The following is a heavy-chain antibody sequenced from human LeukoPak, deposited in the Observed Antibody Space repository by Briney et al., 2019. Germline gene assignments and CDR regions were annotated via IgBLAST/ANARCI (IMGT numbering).Heavy chain of an antibody. Sequence: SETLSLTSTVSGGSISSGGYYWIWIRQHPGKGLEWIGYIYYSGSTYYNPSLKSRVTISVDTSKNQFSLKLSSVTAADTAVYYCATEQQLAGRGFDYWGQGTLVTVSS. D-gene: IGHD6-13*01. V-gene: IGHV4-31*03. CDR3: ATEQQLAGRGFDY. CDR1: GGSISSGGYY. CDR2: IYYSGST. J-gene: IGHJ4*02.